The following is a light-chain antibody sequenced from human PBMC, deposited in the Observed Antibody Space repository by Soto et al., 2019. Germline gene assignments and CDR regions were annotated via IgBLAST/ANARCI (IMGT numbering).Light chain of an antibody. J-gene: IGLJ1*01. CDR1: SSEVGAYNY. Sequence: QSVLTQPPSASGSPGQSVTISCPGTSSEVGAYNYVSWYQQLPGKAPQLIIYEVSKRPSGVPDRFSGSKSGNTASLTVSGLQAEDEADYYCTSYAGTYSFFYVFGTGTKVTVL. V-gene: IGLV2-8*01. CDR3: TSYAGTYSFFYV. CDR2: EVS.